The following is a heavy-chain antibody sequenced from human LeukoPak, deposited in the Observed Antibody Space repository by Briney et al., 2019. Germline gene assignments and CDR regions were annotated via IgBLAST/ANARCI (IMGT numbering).Heavy chain of an antibody. Sequence: GGSLRLSCAASGFTFSNYAMSWVRQAPGKGLEWVSVISGSGGSTYYADSVKGRFTISSDNSKNTLDLQMNSLRAEDTAIYYCAKEHEYYGSGGYVDYWGQGTLVTVSS. V-gene: IGHV3-23*01. D-gene: IGHD3-10*01. CDR1: GFTFSNYA. J-gene: IGHJ4*02. CDR2: ISGSGGST. CDR3: AKEHEYYGSGGYVDY.